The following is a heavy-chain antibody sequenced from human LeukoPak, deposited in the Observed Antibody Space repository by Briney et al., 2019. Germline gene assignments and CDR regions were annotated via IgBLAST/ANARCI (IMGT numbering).Heavy chain of an antibody. D-gene: IGHD3-22*01. J-gene: IGHJ4*02. CDR3: AKDGSDITMIVVVTCFDY. CDR2: ISGGNNDI. CDR1: GFTFSNSA. V-gene: IGHV3-23*01. Sequence: GGSLRLSCAASGFTFSNSAMSWVRQAPGKGLEWDSAISGGNNDIYYADSVKGRFTISKDNSKNTLYLQMNSLRAEDTAVYYCAKDGSDITMIVVVTCFDYWGQGTLVTVPS.